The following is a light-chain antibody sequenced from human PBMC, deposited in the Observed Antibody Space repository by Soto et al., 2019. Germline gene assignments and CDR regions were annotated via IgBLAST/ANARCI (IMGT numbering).Light chain of an antibody. CDR3: QQSYSMPYT. CDR1: QNIATY. Sequence: QMTQSPSSLSASVGDRVTITCRTSQNIATYLNWYQHKPGRAPNLLIYAASSLQSGVPSRFSGSGSGTDFALTISSLQPEDFATYYCQQSYSMPYTFGQGTRLEIK. CDR2: AAS. J-gene: IGKJ2*01. V-gene: IGKV1-39*01.